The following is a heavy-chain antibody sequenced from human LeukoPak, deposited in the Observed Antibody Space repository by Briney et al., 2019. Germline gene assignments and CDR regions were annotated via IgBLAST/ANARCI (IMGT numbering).Heavy chain of an antibody. D-gene: IGHD3-3*01. CDR1: GGSIRSSYYY. V-gene: IGHV4-39*07. CDR3: AREGIATIFGVARPYYYGMDV. CDR2: IYDSGST. J-gene: IGHJ6*02. Sequence: PSETLSLTCTVSGGSIRSSYYYWGWIRQPPGKGLEWIGSIYDSGSTYYNPSLKSRVTISVDTSKNQFSLKLSSVTAADTAVYYCAREGIATIFGVARPYYYGMDVWGQGTTVTVSS.